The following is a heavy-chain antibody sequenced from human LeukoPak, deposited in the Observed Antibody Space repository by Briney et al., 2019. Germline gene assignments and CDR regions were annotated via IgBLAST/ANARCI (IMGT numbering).Heavy chain of an antibody. D-gene: IGHD3-10*01. Sequence: GGSLRLSCAASGFTFSSYSMNWVRQAPGKGLEWVSSISSSSSYIYYADSVKGRFTISRDNAKNSLYLQMNSLRAEDTAVYYCARDLFGELFYFDYWDQGTLVTVSS. J-gene: IGHJ4*02. CDR3: ARDLFGELFYFDY. V-gene: IGHV3-21*01. CDR1: GFTFSSYS. CDR2: ISSSSSYI.